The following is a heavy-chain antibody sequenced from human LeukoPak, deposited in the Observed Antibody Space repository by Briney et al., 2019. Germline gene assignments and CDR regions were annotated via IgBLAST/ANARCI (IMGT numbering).Heavy chain of an antibody. Sequence: GGSLRLSCAASGFTFSDYYMNWVRQAPGKGLEWVSYISSSASTIYYADSVKGRFTISRDNAKNSLYLQMNSLRAEDTAVYYCARVLGALRRSAFDIWGQGTMVTVSS. CDR1: GFTFSDYY. D-gene: IGHD3-16*01. CDR3: ARVLGALRRSAFDI. V-gene: IGHV3-11*01. CDR2: ISSSASTI. J-gene: IGHJ3*02.